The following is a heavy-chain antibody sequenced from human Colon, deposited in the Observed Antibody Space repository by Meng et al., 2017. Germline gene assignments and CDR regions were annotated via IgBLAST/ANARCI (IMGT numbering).Heavy chain of an antibody. Sequence: HLPGSAPGLVDPSGTPSLTCAISGGSSSSYNWWSWVRQPPGKGLEWIGQIDLGRTPYYSPSLESRVIVSLDKSKNQLSLRLTSVAAADTAVYYCARHGGWHFDYWGQGALVTVSS. J-gene: IGHJ4*02. D-gene: IGHD6-19*01. CDR2: IDLGRTP. CDR1: GGSSSSYNW. CDR3: ARHGGWHFDY. V-gene: IGHV4-4*02.